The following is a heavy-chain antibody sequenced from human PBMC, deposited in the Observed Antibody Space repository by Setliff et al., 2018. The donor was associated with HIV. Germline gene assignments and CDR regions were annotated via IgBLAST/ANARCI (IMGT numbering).Heavy chain of an antibody. J-gene: IGHJ5*02. CDR3: ATETDT. Sequence: GGSLRLSCVASGFTLIGQSMNWVRQAPGKRLEWVAYINTPSNIIYYADSVRGRFSISRDNADNSVYLPMNNLVAEDTGIYYCATETDTWGQGTLVTVSS. V-gene: IGHV3-48*01. CDR2: INTPSNII. CDR1: GFTLIGQS.